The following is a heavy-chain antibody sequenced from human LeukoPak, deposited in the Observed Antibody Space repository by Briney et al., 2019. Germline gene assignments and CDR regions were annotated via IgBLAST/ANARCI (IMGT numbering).Heavy chain of an antibody. CDR2: ISGSGTNT. V-gene: IGHV3-23*01. J-gene: IGHJ4*02. CDR3: AKGTYDSRGHFDY. Sequence: GRSLRLSCTASGFTFGDYAMSWVRQAPGKGLEWVSDISGSGTNTYYADSVKGRFTISRDNSKNTLYLQMNSLRAEDTAAYYCAKGTYDSRGHFDYWGQGTLVSVSS. D-gene: IGHD3-22*01. CDR1: GFTFGDYA.